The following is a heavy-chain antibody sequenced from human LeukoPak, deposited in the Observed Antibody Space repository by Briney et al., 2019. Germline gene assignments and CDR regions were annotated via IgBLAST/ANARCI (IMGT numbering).Heavy chain of an antibody. Sequence: GGSLRLSCAASGFTFSSYGMSWVRQAPGKGLEWVSAISGSGGSTYYADSVKGRFTISRDNSKNTLYLQMSSLRAEDTAVYYCAKRPQGLGSGDWYFDLWGRGTLVTVSS. CDR2: ISGSGGST. V-gene: IGHV3-23*01. J-gene: IGHJ2*01. CDR1: GFTFSSYG. D-gene: IGHD3-10*01. CDR3: AKRPQGLGSGDWYFDL.